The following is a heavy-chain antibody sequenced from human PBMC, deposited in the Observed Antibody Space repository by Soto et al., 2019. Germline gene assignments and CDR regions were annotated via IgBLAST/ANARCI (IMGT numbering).Heavy chain of an antibody. CDR3: ARDPGSSPYYGAYHGGFDS. V-gene: IGHV4-31*03. Sequence: SETLSLTCTVSGGSISSGGYYWSWIRQHPGKGLEWIGYIYYSGSTYYNPSLKSRVTISVDTSKNQFSLKLSSVTAADTAVYYCARDPGSSPYYGAYHGGFDSWGQGTLVTVSS. CDR1: GGSISSGGYY. CDR2: IYYSGST. D-gene: IGHD4-17*01. J-gene: IGHJ4*02.